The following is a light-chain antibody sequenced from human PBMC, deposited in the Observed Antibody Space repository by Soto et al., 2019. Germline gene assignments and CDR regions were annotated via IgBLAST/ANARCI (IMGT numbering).Light chain of an antibody. V-gene: IGKV1-39*01. Sequence: DLQMTQSPSSLSAAVGDRVTITCRASQSISSYLNWYQQKPGKAPKLLIYAASSLQSGVPSRFSGSGSGTYLTLTISSLQAEDFATYYCQQSYSTPFTFGPGTKVDIK. CDR1: QSISSY. J-gene: IGKJ3*01. CDR3: QQSYSTPFT. CDR2: AAS.